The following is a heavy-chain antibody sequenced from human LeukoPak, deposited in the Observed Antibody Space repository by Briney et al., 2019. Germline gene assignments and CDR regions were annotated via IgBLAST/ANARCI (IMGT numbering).Heavy chain of an antibody. J-gene: IGHJ4*02. V-gene: IGHV1-2*02. D-gene: IGHD6-13*01. CDR1: GYTFTGYY. CDR2: INPESGAT. Sequence: ASVKVSCKTSGYTFTGYYMHWLRQAPGQGLEWMGWINPESGATKYAQEFQGRVTMTRDTSISTAYMELTSLRSDDTAVYYCARDVPGYSSRFDFWGQGTLATVSS. CDR3: ARDVPGYSSRFDF.